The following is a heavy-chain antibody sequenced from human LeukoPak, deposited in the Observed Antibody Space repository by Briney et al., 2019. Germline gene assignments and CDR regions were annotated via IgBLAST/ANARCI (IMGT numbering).Heavy chain of an antibody. D-gene: IGHD6-19*01. CDR1: GFTFSDHY. V-gene: IGHV3-72*01. CDR3: ARSIEVAGRYYFDY. Sequence: GGSLRLSCAASGFTFSDHYMDWVRQAPGKGLEWVGRTRNKANSYTTEYAASVKGRFTISRDDSKNSVCLQMNSLKTEDTAVYYCARSIEVAGRYYFDYWGQGTLVTVSS. CDR2: TRNKANSYTT. J-gene: IGHJ4*02.